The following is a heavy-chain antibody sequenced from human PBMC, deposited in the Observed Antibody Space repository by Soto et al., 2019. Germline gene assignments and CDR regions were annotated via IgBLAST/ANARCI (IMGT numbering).Heavy chain of an antibody. CDR1: GDSISSRSHY. CDR3: AREGRHSGGMRESWFDP. CDR2: IFYTGAT. V-gene: IGHV4-31*11. J-gene: IGHJ5*02. D-gene: IGHD3-10*01. Sequence: QVQLQESGPGLVKPSQTLSLTCAVSGDSISSRSHYWNWIRRVPGKGLEFIGYIFYTGATYYNPSLRCRISMSVDTSKNQFSLTLRSVTAADTAIYYCAREGRHSGGMRESWFDPRGQGTQVTVSS.